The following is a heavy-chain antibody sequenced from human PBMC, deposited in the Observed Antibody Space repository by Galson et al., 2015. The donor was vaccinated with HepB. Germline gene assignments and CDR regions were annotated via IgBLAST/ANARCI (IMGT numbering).Heavy chain of an antibody. J-gene: IGHJ6*02. V-gene: IGHV3-30*04. CDR3: ARDILTGYPSGGMDV. CDR2: ISYDGSNK. Sequence: SLRLSCAASGFTFSSYAMHWVRQAPGKGLEWVAVISYDGSNKYYADSVKGRFTISRDNSKNTLYLQMNSLRAEDTAVYYCARDILTGYPSGGMDVWGQGTTVTVSS. CDR1: GFTFSSYA. D-gene: IGHD3-9*01.